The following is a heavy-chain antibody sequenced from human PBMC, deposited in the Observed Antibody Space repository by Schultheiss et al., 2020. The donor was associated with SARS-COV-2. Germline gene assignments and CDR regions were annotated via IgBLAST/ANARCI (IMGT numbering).Heavy chain of an antibody. J-gene: IGHJ4*02. CDR1: GFTFSDYY. CDR3: ARGGSGGDSAGDY. D-gene: IGHD2-21*02. CDR2: ISSSSSYT. V-gene: IGHV3-11*06. Sequence: GGSLRLSCAASGFTFSDYYMSWIRQAPGKGLEWVSYISSSSSYTNYADSVKGRFTISRDNAKNSLYLQMNSLRAEDTAVYYCARGGSGGDSAGDYWGQGTLVTVSS.